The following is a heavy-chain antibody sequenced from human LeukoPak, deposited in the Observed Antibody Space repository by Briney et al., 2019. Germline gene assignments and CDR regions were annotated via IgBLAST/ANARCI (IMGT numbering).Heavy chain of an antibody. D-gene: IGHD2-2*01. V-gene: IGHV1-46*01. J-gene: IGHJ3*02. Sequence: ASVKVSCKASGYTSTSYYMHWVRQAPGQGLEWMGIINPSGGSTSYAQKFQGGVTMTRDTSTSTVYMELSSLRSEDTAVYYCARGHCSSTSCYESDAFDIWGQGTMVTVSS. CDR1: GYTSTSYY. CDR2: INPSGGST. CDR3: ARGHCSSTSCYESDAFDI.